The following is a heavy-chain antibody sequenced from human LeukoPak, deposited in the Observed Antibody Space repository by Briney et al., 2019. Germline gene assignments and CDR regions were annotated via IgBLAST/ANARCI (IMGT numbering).Heavy chain of an antibody. CDR3: ASLYGSGSYYGGDFDY. V-gene: IGHV1-18*01. D-gene: IGHD3-10*01. J-gene: IGHJ4*02. CDR2: ISAYNGNT. CDR1: GCTFTSYG. Sequence: GASVKVSCKASGCTFTSYGISWVRQAPGQGLEWMGWISAYNGNTNYAQKLQGRVTMTTDTSTSTAYMELRSLRSDDTAVYYCASLYGSGSYYGGDFDYWGQGTLVTVSS.